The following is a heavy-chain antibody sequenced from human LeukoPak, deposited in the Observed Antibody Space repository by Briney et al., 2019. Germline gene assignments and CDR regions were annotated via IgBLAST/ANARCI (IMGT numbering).Heavy chain of an antibody. CDR3: SSRWLVPSYYYGMDV. V-gene: IGHV3-48*01. CDR1: GFTFSSYS. Sequence: PGGSLRLSCAASGFTFSSYSMNWARQAPGKGLEWVSYISSSSSTIYYADSVKGRFTISRDNAKNSLYLQMNSLRAEDTAVYYCSSRWLVPSYYYGMDVWGQGTTVAVSS. CDR2: ISSSSSTI. D-gene: IGHD6-19*01. J-gene: IGHJ6*02.